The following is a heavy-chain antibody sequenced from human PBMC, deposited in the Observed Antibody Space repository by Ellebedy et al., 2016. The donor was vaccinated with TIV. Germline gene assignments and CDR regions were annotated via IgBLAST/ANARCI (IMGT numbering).Heavy chain of an antibody. Sequence: AASVKVSCKASGGTFNNYAISWVRQVPGQGLEWVGGIIPIFGRPNSAQKFQGRVTITADESTSTAYMELSSLRSDDTAVYYCARVPSYSSGYDLDHWGQGTLVTVSS. D-gene: IGHD5-18*01. J-gene: IGHJ4*02. V-gene: IGHV1-69*13. CDR1: GGTFNNYA. CDR2: IIPIFGRP. CDR3: ARVPSYSSGYDLDH.